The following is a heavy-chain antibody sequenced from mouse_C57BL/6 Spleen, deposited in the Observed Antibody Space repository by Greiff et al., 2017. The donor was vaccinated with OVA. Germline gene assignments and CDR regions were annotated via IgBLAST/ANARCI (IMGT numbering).Heavy chain of an antibody. Sequence: EVQLQQSGAELVRPGASVKLSCTASGFNIKDDYMHWVKQRPEQGLEWIGWIDPENGDTEYASKFQGKATITAEPSSNTAYLQLSSLTSEDTAVYYCTTSYGNYWYFDVWGTGTTVTVSS. CDR2: IDPENGDT. D-gene: IGHD2-1*01. CDR1: GFNIKDDY. CDR3: TTSYGNYWYFDV. V-gene: IGHV14-4*01. J-gene: IGHJ1*03.